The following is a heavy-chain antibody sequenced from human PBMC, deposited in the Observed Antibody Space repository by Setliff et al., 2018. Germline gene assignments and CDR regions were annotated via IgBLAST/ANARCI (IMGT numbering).Heavy chain of an antibody. V-gene: IGHV3-21*04. J-gene: IGHJ4*02. Sequence: GGSLRLSCAASGFPFRIYSMHWVRQAPGKGLEWVSSISDSSFHIYYRDSVKGRFTISRDNSKNTLYLQMRSLRAEDTAIYYCANHNPARRALNGTPLDNWGQGTLVTVSS. CDR1: GFPFRIYS. CDR3: ANHNPARRALNGTPLDN. CDR2: ISDSSFHI. D-gene: IGHD3-9*01.